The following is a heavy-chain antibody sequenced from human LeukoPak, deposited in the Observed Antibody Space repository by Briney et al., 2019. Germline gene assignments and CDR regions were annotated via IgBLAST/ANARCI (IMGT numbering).Heavy chain of an antibody. Sequence: SETLSLTCAVSGGSISSGGYSWSWIRQPPGKGLEWIGYIYHSGSTYYNPSLKSRVTISVDRSKNQFSLKLSSVTAADTAVYYCARVLVRGVIINPWGQGTLVTVSS. CDR2: IYHSGST. CDR3: ARVLVRGVIINP. CDR1: GGSISSGGYS. D-gene: IGHD3-10*01. J-gene: IGHJ5*02. V-gene: IGHV4-30-2*01.